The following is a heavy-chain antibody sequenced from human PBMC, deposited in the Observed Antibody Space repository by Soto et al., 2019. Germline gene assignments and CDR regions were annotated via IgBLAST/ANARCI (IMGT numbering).Heavy chain of an antibody. J-gene: IGHJ4*02. V-gene: IGHV1-69*01. CDR2: IIPMFAAT. D-gene: IGHD2-15*01. Sequence: QVQLAQSGAEVRKPGSSVKVSCRASGGSFSDFAFSWVRHAPGQGLEWMGGIIPMFAATKYAQRFQDRVTLTADASTKTVYLALSSLTSDDSAVYYCARGGIVAVPAALSSYDDYTNYRFDSWGQGTLVSVSS. CDR1: GGSFSDFA. CDR3: ARGGIVAVPAALSSYDDYTNYRFDS.